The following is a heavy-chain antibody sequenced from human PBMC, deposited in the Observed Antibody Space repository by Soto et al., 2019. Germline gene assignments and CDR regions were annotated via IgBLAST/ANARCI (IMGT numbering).Heavy chain of an antibody. CDR3: SGCSGGACHQNYGMDV. D-gene: IGHD2-15*01. CDR1: GFTFSSCT. Sequence: EVHLVESGGGLVRLGGSLRLSCAFSGFTFSSCTMNWFRQAPGKGLDWVSSISPSTSHIYYADSVKGRFTISRANAKNSLFLRMNSLRAEETAVYYCSGCSGGACHQNYGMDVWGQGTTVTVSS. J-gene: IGHJ6*02. CDR2: ISPSTSHI. V-gene: IGHV3-21*01.